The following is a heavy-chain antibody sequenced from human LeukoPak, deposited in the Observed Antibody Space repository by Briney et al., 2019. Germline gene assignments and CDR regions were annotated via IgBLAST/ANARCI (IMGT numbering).Heavy chain of an antibody. CDR1: GFTFSTYW. D-gene: IGHD3-22*01. J-gene: IGHJ3*02. V-gene: IGHV3-7*01. CDR2: IKQDGSEN. Sequence: PGGSLRLSCAASGFTFSTYWMSWVRQAPGKGLEWVANIKQDGSENYYVDSVKGRFTISRDNAKNSLYLQMNSLRAEDTAVYYCARGSYSSYYYDSSGPRAFDIWGQGSMVTVSS. CDR3: ARGSYSSYYYDSSGPRAFDI.